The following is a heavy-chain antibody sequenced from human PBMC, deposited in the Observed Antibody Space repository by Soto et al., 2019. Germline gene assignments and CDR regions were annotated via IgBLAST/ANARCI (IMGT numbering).Heavy chain of an antibody. J-gene: IGHJ6*02. CDR2: INPNSGDT. Sequence: ASVKVSCKASGYTFTGHYMQWVRQAPGQGLEWMGWINPNSGDTNYAQKFQGRVTMTRDTSISTAYMELSRLRSDDTALYYCARVWGGFGGYRRGGGGPYVDVWGQGTTVTVSS. D-gene: IGHD3-16*01. CDR1: GYTFTGHY. CDR3: ARVWGGFGGYRRGGGGPYVDV. V-gene: IGHV1-2*02.